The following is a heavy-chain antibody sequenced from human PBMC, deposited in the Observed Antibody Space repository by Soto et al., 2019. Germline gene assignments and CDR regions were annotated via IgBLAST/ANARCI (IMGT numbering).Heavy chain of an antibody. J-gene: IGHJ4*02. CDR2: ISYDGSNK. CDR1: GFTFSSYG. D-gene: IGHD6-13*01. V-gene: IGHV3-30*18. Sequence: GGSLRLSCAASGFTFSSYGMHWVRQAPGKGLEWVAVISYDGSNKYYADSVKGRFTISRDNSKNTLYLQMNSLRAEDTAVYYCAKDPLPLSGSSWYLVDYWGQGTLVTVSS. CDR3: AKDPLPLSGSSWYLVDY.